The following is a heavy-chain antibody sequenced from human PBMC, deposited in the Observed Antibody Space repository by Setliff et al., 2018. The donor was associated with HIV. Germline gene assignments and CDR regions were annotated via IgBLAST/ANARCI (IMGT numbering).Heavy chain of an antibody. CDR2: INTNTGNP. D-gene: IGHD1-1*01. CDR3: ARVRTSYNFWVGDVFDP. J-gene: IGHJ5*02. Sequence: GASVKVSCKASGYTFRHYAMTWVRQAPGQGLEWMGWINTNTGNPTYAQAFRGRFVFSLDTSVSTAYLEISSLEAEDTAVYFCARVRTSYNFWVGDVFDPWGQGTLVTVSS. CDR1: GYTFRHYA. V-gene: IGHV7-4-1*02.